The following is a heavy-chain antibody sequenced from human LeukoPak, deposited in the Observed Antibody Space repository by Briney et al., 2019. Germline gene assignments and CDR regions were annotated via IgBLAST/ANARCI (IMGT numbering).Heavy chain of an antibody. CDR3: ARDSGSMVRGLIPDY. D-gene: IGHD3-10*01. CDR1: GFTFSSNS. CDR2: ISSSSGTI. Sequence: PGGSLRLSCAASGFTFSSNSMNWVRQAPGKGLEWVSYISSSSGTIYYADSVKGRFTISRDNAKNPLYLQMNSLRAEDTAVYYCARDSGSMVRGLIPDYWGQGTLVTVSS. J-gene: IGHJ4*02. V-gene: IGHV3-48*01.